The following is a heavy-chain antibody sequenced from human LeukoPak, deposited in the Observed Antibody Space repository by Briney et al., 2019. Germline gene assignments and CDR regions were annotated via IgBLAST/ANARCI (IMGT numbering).Heavy chain of an antibody. V-gene: IGHV1-18*01. CDR1: GYTFTSYG. Sequence: ASVKVSCKASGYTFTSYGISWVRQAPGQGLEWMVWISAYNGNTNYAQKLQGRVTMTTDTSTSTAYMELRSLRSDDTAVYYCARDALMYDFWSGYQDDAFDIWGQGTMVTVSS. CDR3: ARDALMYDFWSGYQDDAFDI. J-gene: IGHJ3*02. D-gene: IGHD3-3*01. CDR2: ISAYNGNT.